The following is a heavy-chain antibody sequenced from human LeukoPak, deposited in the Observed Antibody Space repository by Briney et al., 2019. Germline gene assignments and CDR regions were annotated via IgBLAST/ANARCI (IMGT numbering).Heavy chain of an antibody. CDR2: IYSGGST. CDR3: ARGGTMVRGVIEYYFDY. V-gene: IGHV3-53*01. D-gene: IGHD3-10*01. J-gene: IGHJ4*02. Sequence: PGGSLRLSCAASGFTVSSNYMSWVRQAPGKGLEWGSVIYSGGSTYYADSVKGRFTISRNNSKNTLYLQMNSLRAEDTAVYYCARGGTMVRGVIEYYFDYWGQGTLVTVSS. CDR1: GFTVSSNY.